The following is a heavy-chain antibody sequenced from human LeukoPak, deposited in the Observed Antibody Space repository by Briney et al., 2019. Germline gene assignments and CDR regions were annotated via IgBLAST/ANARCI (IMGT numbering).Heavy chain of an antibody. CDR1: GYTFTSYG. D-gene: IGHD5-18*01. CDR3: ARDSLPDTAMVTGXLDI. J-gene: IGHJ3*02. V-gene: IGHV1-18*01. Sequence: ASVKVSCKASGYTFTSYGISWVRQAPGQGLEWMGWISAYNGNTNYAQKLQGRVTMTTDTSTSTAYMELRSLRSGDTAVYYCARDSLPDTAMVTGXLDIWGQGTMVTVS. CDR2: ISAYNGNT.